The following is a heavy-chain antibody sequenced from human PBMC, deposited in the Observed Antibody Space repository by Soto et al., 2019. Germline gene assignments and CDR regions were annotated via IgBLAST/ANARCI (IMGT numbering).Heavy chain of an antibody. CDR3: ARVAPYYYDSSGYYYDAYWFDP. CDR1: RFTFSSYA. V-gene: IGHV3-74*01. CDR2: IIGDGSST. J-gene: IGHJ5*02. Sequence: PGGSLRLSCAASRFTFSSYAMSWVRQAPGKGLEWVSGIIGDGSSTSYADSVKGRFTISRDNAKNTLYLQMNSLRAEDTAVYYCARVAPYYYDSSGYYYDAYWFDPWGQGTLVTVSS. D-gene: IGHD3-22*01.